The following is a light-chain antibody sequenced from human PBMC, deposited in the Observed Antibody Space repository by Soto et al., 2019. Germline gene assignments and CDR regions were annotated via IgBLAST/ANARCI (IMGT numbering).Light chain of an antibody. CDR1: QGISSY. J-gene: IGKJ5*01. Sequence: IQLTQSPSSLSASVGDRVTIACRARQGISSYLAWYQQKPGKAPKLLIYAASTLQSGVPSRFSGSGSVTHFTLTISSLQPEDFATYFCQQLDSYPITFGQGTRLEIK. CDR3: QQLDSYPIT. V-gene: IGKV1-9*01. CDR2: AAS.